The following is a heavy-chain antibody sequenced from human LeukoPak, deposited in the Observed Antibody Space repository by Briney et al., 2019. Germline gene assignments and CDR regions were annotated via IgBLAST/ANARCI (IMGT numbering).Heavy chain of an antibody. V-gene: IGHV3-15*01. CDR1: GFTFSNAW. Sequence: GGPLRLSCAASGFTFSNAWMVWVRQAPGKGLEWVGRIKSKTDGGPTAYAAPVKGRFTISRDDSKNTLYLEMNSLKTEDTAVYYCTTRGSDSGCPFFWGQGTLVTVSS. CDR3: TTRGSDSGCPFF. J-gene: IGHJ4*02. D-gene: IGHD3-10*01. CDR2: IKSKTDGGPT.